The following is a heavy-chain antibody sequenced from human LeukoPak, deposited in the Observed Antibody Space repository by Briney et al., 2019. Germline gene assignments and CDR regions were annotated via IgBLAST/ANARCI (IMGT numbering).Heavy chain of an antibody. CDR2: ISAYNGNT. CDR1: GYTFTSYG. CDR3: ARGDYYDSSETWYFDY. V-gene: IGHV1-18*01. J-gene: IGHJ4*02. Sequence: GASVKVSCKASGYTFTSYGISWVQQAPGQGLEWMGWISAYNGNTNYAQKIQGRVTMTTDTSTSTAYMELSRLRSDDTAVYYCARGDYYDSSETWYFDYWGQGALVTVSS. D-gene: IGHD3-22*01.